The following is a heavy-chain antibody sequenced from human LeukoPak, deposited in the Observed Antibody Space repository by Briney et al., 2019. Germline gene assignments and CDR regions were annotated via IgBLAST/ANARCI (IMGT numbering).Heavy chain of an antibody. Sequence: GGSLRLSFAASGFTFSSYAMHWVRQAPGKGLEWVAVISYDGSNKYYADSVKGRFTISRDNSKNTLYLQMNSLRAEDTAVYYCARDQAVGAAWRAFDIWGQGTMVTVSS. CDR2: ISYDGSNK. V-gene: IGHV3-30-3*01. J-gene: IGHJ3*02. CDR3: ARDQAVGAAWRAFDI. D-gene: IGHD1-26*01. CDR1: GFTFSSYA.